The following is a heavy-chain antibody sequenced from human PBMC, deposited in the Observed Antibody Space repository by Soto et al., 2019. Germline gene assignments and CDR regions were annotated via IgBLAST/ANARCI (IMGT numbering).Heavy chain of an antibody. J-gene: IGHJ4*02. CDR2: IYYSGST. Sequence: SETLSLTCTFSGYSIRNYYWSWIRQPPGKGLELIGYIYYSGSTNYNPSLKSRVTISVDRSKNQFSLKLSSVTAADTAVYFCARATDLYYFDNWGQGTLVTVSS. V-gene: IGHV4-59*01. D-gene: IGHD1-1*01. CDR3: ARATDLYYFDN. CDR1: GYSIRNYY.